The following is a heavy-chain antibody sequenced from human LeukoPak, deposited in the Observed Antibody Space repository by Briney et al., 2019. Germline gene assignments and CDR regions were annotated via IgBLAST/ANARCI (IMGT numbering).Heavy chain of an antibody. CDR1: GYPISSGYY. D-gene: IGHD3-22*01. J-gene: IGHJ1*01. Sequence: SETLSLTCTVSGYPISSGYYWGWIRQPPGKGLEWIGSIYHSGSTYYNPSLKSRVTISVDTSKNQFSLKLSSVTAADTAVYYCARDSSGLADQHWGQGTLVTVSS. CDR2: IYHSGST. V-gene: IGHV4-38-2*02. CDR3: ARDSSGLADQH.